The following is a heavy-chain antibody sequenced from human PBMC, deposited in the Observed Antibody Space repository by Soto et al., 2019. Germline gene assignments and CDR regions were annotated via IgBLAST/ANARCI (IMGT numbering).Heavy chain of an antibody. CDR1: GFTSSNFV. J-gene: IGHJ6*02. Sequence: PGGSLRLSCAASGFTSSNFVMRWVRQTPGKGLEWVSTITDTGGDTYYTDSVKGRFTISRDNSENTLYLQMTSLRAEDTALYYCTKASSDRHHMDVWGQGTTVTVSS. V-gene: IGHV3-23*01. CDR2: ITDTGGDT. CDR3: TKASSDRHHMDV.